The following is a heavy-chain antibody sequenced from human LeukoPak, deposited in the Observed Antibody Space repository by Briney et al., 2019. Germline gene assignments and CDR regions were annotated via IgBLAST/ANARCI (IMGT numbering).Heavy chain of an antibody. D-gene: IGHD6-19*01. Sequence: PGGSLRLSCAASGFTFTSYWMSWVRQAPGKGLEWVAVISYAGREQYYIDSVKGRFTISRDNSKNTLYLEMNSLRGDDTAVYYCVREAGGAFDYWGQGTLVTVPS. CDR3: VREAGGAFDY. CDR2: ISYAGREQ. J-gene: IGHJ4*02. CDR1: GFTFTSYW. V-gene: IGHV3-30*03.